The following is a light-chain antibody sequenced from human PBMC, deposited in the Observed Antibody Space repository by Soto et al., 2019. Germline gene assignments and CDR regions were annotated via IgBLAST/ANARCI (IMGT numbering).Light chain of an antibody. Sequence: EIVLTQSPGTLSLSPGERATLSCRASQSVSNSYLAWYQQKPGQAPRLLIYGASSRATGIPDRFSGSGSGTDFTLTISSLEPEDSAVYYCQQHLGRHTFGQGTKVDI. CDR1: QSVSNSY. CDR2: GAS. CDR3: QQHLGRHT. J-gene: IGKJ1*01. V-gene: IGKV3-20*01.